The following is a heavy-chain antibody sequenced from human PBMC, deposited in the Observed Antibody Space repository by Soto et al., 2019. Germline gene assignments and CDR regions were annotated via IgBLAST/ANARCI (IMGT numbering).Heavy chain of an antibody. CDR3: AREARGGLRSGSYCFDY. J-gene: IGHJ4*01. V-gene: IGHV4-61*01. CDR1: YGTSISRSDR. D-gene: IGHD3-10*01. Sequence: LPYTVSYGTSISRSDRRSLIQKPPGKGLEWIGYIYYSGSTNYNPSLKSRVTISVDTSKNQFSLKLSSVTAADTAVYYFAREARGGLRSGSYCFDYLRHGTLVTVSS. CDR2: IYYSGST.